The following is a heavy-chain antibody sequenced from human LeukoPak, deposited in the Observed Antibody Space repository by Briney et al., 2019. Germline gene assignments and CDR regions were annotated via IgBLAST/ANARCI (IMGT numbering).Heavy chain of an antibody. CDR2: INAGNGNT. V-gene: IGHV1-3*01. D-gene: IGHD2-2*01. CDR3: ARTKGYCSSTSCQGWFDP. CDR1: GYTFTSYA. Sequence: ASVKVSCKASGYTFTSYAMHWVRQAPGQRLEWMGWINAGNGNTKYSQKFQGRVTITRDTSASTAYMELSSLRSEDTAVYYCARTKGYCSSTSCQGWFDPWGQGTLVTVSS. J-gene: IGHJ5*02.